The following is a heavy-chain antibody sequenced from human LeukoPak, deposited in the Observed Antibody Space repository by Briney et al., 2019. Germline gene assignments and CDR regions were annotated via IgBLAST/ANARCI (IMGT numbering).Heavy chain of an antibody. Sequence: VASVKVSCKASGYTFTSYGISWVRQAPGQGLEWMGWISAYNGNTNYAQKLQGRVTMTTDTSTSTAYMELRSLRSDDTAVYYCARWTAAGRGPLAFDIWGQGTMVTVSS. CDR2: ISAYNGNT. J-gene: IGHJ3*02. V-gene: IGHV1-18*01. CDR1: GYTFTSYG. D-gene: IGHD6-13*01. CDR3: ARWTAAGRGPLAFDI.